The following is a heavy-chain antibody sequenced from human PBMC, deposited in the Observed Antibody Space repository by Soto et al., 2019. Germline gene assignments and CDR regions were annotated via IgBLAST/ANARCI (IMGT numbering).Heavy chain of an antibody. CDR1: GYTFTSYD. V-gene: IGHV1-8*01. CDR2: MNPNSGNT. D-gene: IGHD3-3*01. J-gene: IGHJ5*02. Sequence: KVSCNASGYTFTSYDSHWVRQATGQGLEWMGWMNPNSGNTGYAQKFQGRVTMTRNTSISTAYMELSSLRSEDTAVYYCARRYRSGYYKGTNWFDPWGQGTLVTVSS. CDR3: ARRYRSGYYKGTNWFDP.